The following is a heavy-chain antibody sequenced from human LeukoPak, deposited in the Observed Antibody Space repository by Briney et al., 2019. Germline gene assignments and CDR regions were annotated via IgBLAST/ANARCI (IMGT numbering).Heavy chain of an antibody. J-gene: IGHJ6*03. V-gene: IGHV1-2*02. CDR1: GYTFTGYY. D-gene: IGHD4-11*01. CDR3: ARGGLPIYYYYMDV. CDR2: INPNSGGT. Sequence: GASVTVSCKASGYTFTGYYMHWVRQAPGQGLEWMGWINPNSGGTNYAQKFQGRVTMTRDTSISTAYMELSRLGSDDTAVYYCARGGLPIYYYYMDVWGKGTTVTVSS.